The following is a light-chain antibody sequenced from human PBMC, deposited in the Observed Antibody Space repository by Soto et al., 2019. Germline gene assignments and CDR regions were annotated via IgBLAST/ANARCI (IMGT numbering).Light chain of an antibody. V-gene: IGLV1-44*01. J-gene: IGLJ3*02. Sequence: QSVLTQPPSASGTPGQRVTISCSGSSFNIGRNPVNWYQQLPGTAPKLLIYTNDQRPSGGPDRFSGSKSVTSASLAISGLQSEDEADYYCAAWDDSLNGWVFGGGTKLTVL. CDR3: AAWDDSLNGWV. CDR2: TND. CDR1: SFNIGRNP.